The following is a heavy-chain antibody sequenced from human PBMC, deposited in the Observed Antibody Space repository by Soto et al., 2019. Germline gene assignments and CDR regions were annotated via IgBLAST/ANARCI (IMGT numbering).Heavy chain of an antibody. V-gene: IGHV4-61*01. CDR1: GGSVNSGSFH. J-gene: IGHJ4*02. D-gene: IGHD6-19*01. CDR3: ARIGGWYDIDF. Sequence: SETLSLTCSVSGGSVNSGSFHWSWIRQPPGKGLQSIGSIFYNGTANYSPSLKNRVSISIDTSQSQFFLQLISVAATDTAVYYCARIGGWYDIDFWGQGSLVTVSS. CDR2: IFYNGTA.